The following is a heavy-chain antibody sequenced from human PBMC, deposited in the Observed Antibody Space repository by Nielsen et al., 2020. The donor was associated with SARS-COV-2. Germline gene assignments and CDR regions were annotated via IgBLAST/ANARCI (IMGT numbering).Heavy chain of an antibody. CDR3: TTDLRIQLWLYYYYYGMDV. J-gene: IGHJ6*02. Sequence: WIRQPPGKGLEWVGRIKSKTDGGTTDYAAPVKGRFTISRDDSKNTLYQQMNSLKTEDTAVYYCTTDLRIQLWLYYYYYGMDVWGQGTTVTVSS. D-gene: IGHD5-18*01. V-gene: IGHV3-15*01. CDR2: IKSKTDGGTT.